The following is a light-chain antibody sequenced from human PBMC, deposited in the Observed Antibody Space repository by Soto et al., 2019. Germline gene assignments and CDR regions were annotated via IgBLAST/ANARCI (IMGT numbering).Light chain of an antibody. CDR1: QDISNY. CDR2: DAS. V-gene: IGKV1-33*01. CDR3: QQYDNRLSLT. Sequence: DIQMTQSPSSLSASVGDRVTITCQASQDISNYLNWYQQKPGKAPKLLIDDASNLETGVPSRFSGSGSGTDFTFTISSLQPEDSATYYCQQYDNRLSLTFGGGTKVEI. J-gene: IGKJ4*01.